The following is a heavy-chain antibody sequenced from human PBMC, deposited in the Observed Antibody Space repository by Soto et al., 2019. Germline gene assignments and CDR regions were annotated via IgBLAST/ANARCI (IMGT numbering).Heavy chain of an antibody. CDR1: GFTFSSYA. J-gene: IGHJ4*02. D-gene: IGHD6-13*01. V-gene: IGHV3-23*01. CDR3: TKDRGRTWYEDY. Sequence: EVQLLESGGVLVQPGGSLRLSCAASGFTFSSYAMTWVRQAPGKGLEWVSVISGSGNTSYYAISAKGRFTISRDSSKTMLYLQMNSLRPEDTAVYYCTKDRGRTWYEDYWGQGTLVTVSS. CDR2: ISGSGNTS.